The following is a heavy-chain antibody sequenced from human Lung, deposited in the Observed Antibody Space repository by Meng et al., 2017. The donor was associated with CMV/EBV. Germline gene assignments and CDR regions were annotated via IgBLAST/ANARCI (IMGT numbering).Heavy chain of an antibody. CDR3: ARTGIAVAGTYYYYGMAV. J-gene: IGHJ6*02. CDR2: IFSNDEK. CDR1: GFSLSNARMG. Sequence: SGXXLVXPTETLTLTCTVSGFSLSNARMGVSWIRQPPGKALEWLAHIFSNDEKSYSTSLKSRLTISKDTSKSQVVLTMTDMDPVDTATYYCARTGIAVAGTYYYYGMAVWXQGTTVTVSS. V-gene: IGHV2-26*01. D-gene: IGHD6-19*01.